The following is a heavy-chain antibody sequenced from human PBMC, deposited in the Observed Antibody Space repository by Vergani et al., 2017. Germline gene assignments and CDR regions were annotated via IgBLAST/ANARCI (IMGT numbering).Heavy chain of an antibody. CDR1: GGSISSSSYY. CDR3: ARHVGYGDSNYSGDWFDP. CDR2: IYYSGST. J-gene: IGHJ5*02. Sequence: QLQLQESGPGLVKPSETLSLTCTVSGGSISSSSYYWGWIRQPPGKGLEWIGSIYYSGSTYYNPSLKSRVTISVDTSKNQLFLKLTSVTAADTALYYCARHVGYGDSNYSGDWFDPWGQGNLVTVSS. D-gene: IGHD4-17*01. V-gene: IGHV4-39*01.